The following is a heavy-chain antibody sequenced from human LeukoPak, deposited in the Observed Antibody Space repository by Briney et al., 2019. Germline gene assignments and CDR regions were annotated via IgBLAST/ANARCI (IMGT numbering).Heavy chain of an antibody. CDR2: ISSSSSYI. J-gene: IGHJ4*02. Sequence: ETLSLTCAVYGGSFSGYYWSWIRQPPGKGLEWVSSISSSSSYIYYADSVKGRFTISRDNGKNSLYLQMNSLRAEDTAVYYCARDRGYSGYDLYYFDYWGQGTLVTVSS. CDR3: ARDRGYSGYDLYYFDY. V-gene: IGHV3-21*01. D-gene: IGHD5-12*01. CDR1: GGSFSGYY.